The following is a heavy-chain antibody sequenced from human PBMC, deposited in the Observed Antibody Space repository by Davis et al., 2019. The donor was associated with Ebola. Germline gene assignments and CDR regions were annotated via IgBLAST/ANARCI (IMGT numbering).Heavy chain of an antibody. J-gene: IGHJ4*02. V-gene: IGHV3-23*01. CDR2: MSDSGGST. CDR3: AKIFFGTRAIDYGDY. Sequence: GESLKISCAASGFTFSSYGMHWVRQAPGKGLEWVSGMSDSGGSTYYAASVKGRFTISRDNSRNTLYLQMNSLRAEDTAVYYCAKIFFGTRAIDYGDYWGQGTLVTVSS. CDR1: GFTFSSYG. D-gene: IGHD3-3*01.